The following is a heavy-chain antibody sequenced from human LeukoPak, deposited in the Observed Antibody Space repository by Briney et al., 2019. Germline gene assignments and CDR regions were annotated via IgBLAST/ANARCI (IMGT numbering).Heavy chain of an antibody. CDR3: AKVYVGRQWLVPVHYFDY. V-gene: IGHV3-23*01. CDR2: ISGSGGST. Sequence: QPGGSLRLSCAASGFTFSSYAMSWVRQAPGKGLEWVSAISGSGGSTYYADSVKGRFTISRDNSKNTLYLQMNSLRAEDTAVYYCAKVYVGRQWLVPVHYFDYWGQGTLVTVSS. CDR1: GFTFSSYA. J-gene: IGHJ4*02. D-gene: IGHD6-19*01.